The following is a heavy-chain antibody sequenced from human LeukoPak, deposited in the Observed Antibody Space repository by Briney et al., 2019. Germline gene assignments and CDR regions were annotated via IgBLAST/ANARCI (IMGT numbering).Heavy chain of an antibody. V-gene: IGHV1-46*01. J-gene: IGHJ4*02. D-gene: IGHD3-22*01. CDR1: GYTFTSYF. CDR2: INPSSGRT. CDR3: AREWDSSGYYPY. Sequence: ASVKVSCKASGYTFTSYFIHWVRQAPGQGLEWMGTINPSSGRTTYAQKFQGRVTITADKSTSTAYMELSSLRSEDTAVYYCAREWDSSGYYPYWGQGTLATVSS.